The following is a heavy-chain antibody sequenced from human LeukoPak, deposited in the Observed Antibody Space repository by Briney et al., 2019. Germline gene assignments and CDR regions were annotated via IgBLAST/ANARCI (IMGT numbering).Heavy chain of an antibody. V-gene: IGHV4-39*01. J-gene: IGHJ4*02. CDR3: ARRPGSYPFDY. D-gene: IGHD1-1*01. CDR1: GGSISSRRYY. CDR2: IYYSGST. Sequence: SETLSLTCTVSGGSISSRRYYWGWIRQPPGKGLEWIGSIYYSGSTYYNPSLKSRVTISVDTSKNQFSLKLSSVTAADTAVYYCARRPGSYPFDYWGQGTLVTVSS.